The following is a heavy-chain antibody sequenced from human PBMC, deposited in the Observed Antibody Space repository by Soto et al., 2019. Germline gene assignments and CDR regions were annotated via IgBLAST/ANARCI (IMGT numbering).Heavy chain of an antibody. CDR2: ISGSGGTTYT. Sequence: EVQLLESGGGLVQPGGSLRLSCAASGFTFSSYAMSWVRQAPGKGLEWVSAISGSGGTTYTYYADSVKGRFTISRDNSQKTLYLHMNSLRAEYTALYYCAKWRDYGGNYRDYWGQGTLVTVSS. CDR1: GFTFSSYA. J-gene: IGHJ4*02. V-gene: IGHV3-23*01. CDR3: AKWRDYGGNYRDY. D-gene: IGHD4-17*01.